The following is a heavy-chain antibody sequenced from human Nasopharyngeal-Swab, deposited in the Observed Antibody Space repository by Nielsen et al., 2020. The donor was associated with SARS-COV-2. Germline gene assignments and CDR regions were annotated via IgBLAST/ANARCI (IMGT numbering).Heavy chain of an antibody. V-gene: IGHV3-11*01. CDR3: ARRLTGGDY. J-gene: IGHJ4*02. CDR2: ISSSGSTI. D-gene: IGHD3-9*01. Sequence: WIRQPPGKGLEWVSYISSSGSTIYYADSVKGRFTISRDNAKNSLYLQMNSLRAEDTAVYYCARRLTGGDYWGQGTLVTVSS.